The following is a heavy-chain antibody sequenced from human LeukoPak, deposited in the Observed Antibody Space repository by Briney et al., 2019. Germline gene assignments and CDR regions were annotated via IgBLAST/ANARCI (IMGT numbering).Heavy chain of an antibody. CDR2: IRKDGNNK. Sequence: GGSLRLSCAASGFSFSTYGMHWVRQAPGKGLEWVAFIRKDGNNKYYADSVEGRFTISRDNAKNTLYLQMNSLRAEDTAVYYCASPGTTMTKRNAFDIWGQGTMVTVSS. V-gene: IGHV3-30*02. CDR3: ASPGTTMTKRNAFDI. J-gene: IGHJ3*02. CDR1: GFSFSTYG. D-gene: IGHD4-11*01.